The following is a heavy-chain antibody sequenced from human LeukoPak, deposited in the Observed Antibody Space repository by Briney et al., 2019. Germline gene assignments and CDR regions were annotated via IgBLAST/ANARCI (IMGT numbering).Heavy chain of an antibody. V-gene: IGHV3-21*01. D-gene: IGHD3-22*01. Sequence: PGGSLRLSCAASGFTFSSYAMHWVRQAPGKGLEWVSSISSSSSYIYYADSVKGRFTISRDNAKNSLYLQMNSLRAEDTAVYYCARGGGYYDSSGYPDYWGQGTLVTVSS. J-gene: IGHJ4*02. CDR1: GFTFSSYA. CDR2: ISSSSSYI. CDR3: ARGGGYYDSSGYPDY.